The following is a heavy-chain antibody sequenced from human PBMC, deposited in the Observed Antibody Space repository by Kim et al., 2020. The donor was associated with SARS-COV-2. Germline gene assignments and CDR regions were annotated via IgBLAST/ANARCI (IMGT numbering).Heavy chain of an antibody. D-gene: IGHD3-22*01. V-gene: IGHV3-11*06. Sequence: VKGRFTISRDNAKNSLYLQMNSLRAEDTAVYYCARENYYDSSGYRRYFDYWGQGTLVTVSS. CDR3: ARENYYDSSGYRRYFDY. J-gene: IGHJ4*02.